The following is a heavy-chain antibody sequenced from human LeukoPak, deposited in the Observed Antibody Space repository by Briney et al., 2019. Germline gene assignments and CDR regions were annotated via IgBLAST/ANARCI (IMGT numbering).Heavy chain of an antibody. V-gene: IGHV1-8*01. CDR1: GYTFTSYD. J-gene: IGHJ3*02. Sequence: GASVKVSCKASGYTFTSYDINWVRQATGQGLEWMGWMNSNSGNTGYAQKFQGRVTMTRNTSISTAYMELSSLRSEDTAVYYCARYHYYDSSGLDAFDIWGQGTMVTVSS. D-gene: IGHD3-22*01. CDR3: ARYHYYDSSGLDAFDI. CDR2: MNSNSGNT.